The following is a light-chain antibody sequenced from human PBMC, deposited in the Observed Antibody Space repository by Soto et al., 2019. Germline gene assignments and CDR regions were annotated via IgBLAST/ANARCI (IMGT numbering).Light chain of an antibody. CDR3: QHFRA. J-gene: IGKJ5*01. CDR2: DTS. CDR1: QSLSSN. V-gene: IGKV3-15*01. Sequence: EIMLTQFPATLSVSPGETATLTCRASQSLSSNLAWYQQRRGQAPRLLMFDTSTRASGTPARFSGSGSGTEFTLTIASLQSEDFVLYYCQHFRAFGQGTLLEIK.